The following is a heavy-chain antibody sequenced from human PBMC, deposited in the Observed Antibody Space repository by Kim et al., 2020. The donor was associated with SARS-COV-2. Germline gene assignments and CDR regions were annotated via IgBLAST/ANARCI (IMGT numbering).Heavy chain of an antibody. V-gene: IGHV4-59*08. CDR1: GGSISSYY. CDR3: ARHRGSSWYLAWFDP. CDR2: IYYSGST. D-gene: IGHD6-13*01. J-gene: IGHJ5*02. Sequence: SETLSLTCTVSGGSISSYYWSWIRQPPGKGLEWIGYIYYSGSTNYNPSLKSRVTISVDTSKNQFSLKLSSVTAADTAVYYCARHRGSSWYLAWFDPWGQETLVTVSS.